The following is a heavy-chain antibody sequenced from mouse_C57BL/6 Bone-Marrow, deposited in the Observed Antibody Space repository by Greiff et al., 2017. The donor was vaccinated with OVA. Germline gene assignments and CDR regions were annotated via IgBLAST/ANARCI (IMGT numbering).Heavy chain of an antibody. Sequence: VQLQQSGPELVKPGASVKISCKASGYTFTDYYMNWVKQSHGKSLEWIGDINPNNGGNRSNQKFKGKATLTVDKSSSTSYRELRSLTSEDSAVYYWARWVDYRNDFDYWGQGTTLTVSS. CDR1: GYTFTDYY. CDR2: INPNNGGN. V-gene: IGHV1-26*01. CDR3: ARWVDYRNDFDY. D-gene: IGHD2-14*01. J-gene: IGHJ2*01.